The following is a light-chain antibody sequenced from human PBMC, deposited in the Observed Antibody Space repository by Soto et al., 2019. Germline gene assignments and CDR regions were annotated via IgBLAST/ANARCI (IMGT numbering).Light chain of an antibody. CDR1: QSVSTNF. J-gene: IGKJ1*01. Sequence: EIVLTQSPGTLSLSPGEGATLSCRASQSVSTNFFAWYQQKPGQAPRLLIYGASTSATGIPDRFSGSGSGTDFTLTISRLEPEEFAVYYCQQYGRTSWTFGQGTKVEIK. CDR2: GAS. V-gene: IGKV3-20*01. CDR3: QQYGRTSWT.